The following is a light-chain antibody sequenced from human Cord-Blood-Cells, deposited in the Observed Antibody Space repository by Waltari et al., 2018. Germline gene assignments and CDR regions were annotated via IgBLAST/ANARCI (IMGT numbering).Light chain of an antibody. Sequence: DIQMTQSPSSLSASVADRVNLTCRASQSISSYLNWYQQKPGKAPKLLIYAASSLQSGVPSRFSGSGSGTDFTLTISSLQPEDFATYYCQQSYSTLYSFGQGTKLEIK. CDR1: QSISSY. CDR2: AAS. V-gene: IGKV1-39*01. CDR3: QQSYSTLYS. J-gene: IGKJ2*03.